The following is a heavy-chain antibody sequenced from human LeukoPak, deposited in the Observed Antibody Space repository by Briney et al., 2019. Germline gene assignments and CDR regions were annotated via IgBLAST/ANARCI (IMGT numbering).Heavy chain of an antibody. CDR2: ISAYNGNT. V-gene: IGHV1-18*01. D-gene: IGHD7-27*01. CDR1: GGTFSSYA. Sequence: ASVKVSCKASGGTFSSYAISWVRQAPGQGLEWMGWISAYNGNTNYAQKLQGRVTMTTDTSTSTAYMELRSLRSDDKAVFYCARAPLGSSRYYFDYWGQGTLVTVSS. J-gene: IGHJ4*02. CDR3: ARAPLGSSRYYFDY.